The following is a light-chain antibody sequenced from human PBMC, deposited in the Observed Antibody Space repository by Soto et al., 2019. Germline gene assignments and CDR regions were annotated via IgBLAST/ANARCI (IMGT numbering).Light chain of an antibody. CDR3: CSYAGSSTFLYV. CDR1: SSDVGSYNL. V-gene: IGLV2-23*02. CDR2: EVS. J-gene: IGLJ1*01. Sequence: QSVLTQPASVSGSPGQSITSCCTGTSSDVGSYNLVSWYQQHPGKAPKLMIYEVSKRPSGVSNRFSGSKSGNTASLTISGLQAEDEADYYCCSYAGSSTFLYVFGTGTKVTVL.